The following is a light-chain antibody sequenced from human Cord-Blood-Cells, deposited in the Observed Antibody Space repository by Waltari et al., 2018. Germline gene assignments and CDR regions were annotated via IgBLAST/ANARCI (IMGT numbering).Light chain of an antibody. J-gene: IGKJ4*01. Sequence: DIVLTQSPATLSLSPGETATLSCRASQCVSSYLAWYQQKPGQAPRLRIDDASNRATGIPDRFSGSGSGTDFTLTISSLEPEDFAVDYCQQRSNWPPFGGGTKVENK. CDR1: QCVSSY. V-gene: IGKV3-11*01. CDR2: DAS. CDR3: QQRSNWPP.